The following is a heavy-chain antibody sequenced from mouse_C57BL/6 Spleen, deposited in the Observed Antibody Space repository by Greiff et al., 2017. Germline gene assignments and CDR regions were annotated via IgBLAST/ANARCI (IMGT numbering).Heavy chain of an antibody. CDR1: GFTFSDYY. Sequence: EVQVVESEGGLVQPGSSMKLSCTASGFTFSDYYMAWVRQVPEKGLEWVANINYDGSSTYYLDSLKSRFIISRDNAKNILYLQMSSLKSEDTATYYCARDYDYDGYAMDYWGQGTSVTVSS. D-gene: IGHD2-4*01. J-gene: IGHJ4*01. CDR3: ARDYDYDGYAMDY. CDR2: INYDGSST. V-gene: IGHV5-16*01.